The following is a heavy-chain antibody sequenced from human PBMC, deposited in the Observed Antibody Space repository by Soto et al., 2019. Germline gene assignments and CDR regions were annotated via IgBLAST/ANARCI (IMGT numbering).Heavy chain of an antibody. V-gene: IGHV3-23*01. D-gene: IGHD6-13*01. CDR3: AKLAAENGTES. CDR2: ITTNGGTT. J-gene: IGHJ4*02. CDR1: GFTISSYG. Sequence: GGSLRLSCTASGFTISSYGMSWVRQAPGKGLEWVSSITTNGGTTYYADSVKGRFTICRDNSKNTLYLQMNSLRAEDTAVYYCAKLAAENGTESWGRGTLVTVSS.